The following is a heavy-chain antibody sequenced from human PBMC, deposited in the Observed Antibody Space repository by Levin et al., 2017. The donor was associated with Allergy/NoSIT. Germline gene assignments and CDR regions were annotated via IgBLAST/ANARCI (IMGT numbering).Heavy chain of an antibody. CDR3: ARGLVRGVRGSGY. CDR2: INHSGST. Sequence: NPGGSLRLSCAVYGGSFSGYYWSWIRQPPGKGLEWIGEINHSGSTNYNPSLKSRVTISVDTSKNQFSLKLSSVTAADTAVYYCARGLVRGVRGSGYWGQGTLVTVSS. D-gene: IGHD3-10*01. J-gene: IGHJ4*02. CDR1: GGSFSGYY. V-gene: IGHV4-34*01.